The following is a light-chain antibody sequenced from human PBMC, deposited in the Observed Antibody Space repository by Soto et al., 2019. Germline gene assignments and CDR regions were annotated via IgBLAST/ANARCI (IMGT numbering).Light chain of an antibody. CDR3: QQRSNWPF. V-gene: IGKV3-11*01. J-gene: IGKJ2*01. CDR2: DAS. Sequence: EIVLTQSPATLSLSPGERATLSCRASQSVSSYLAWYQQKPGQAPRLLIYDASNRATGIPARLSGSGSGTDFTLSISSLEPEDFAVYYCQQRSNWPFFGQGTKLEIK. CDR1: QSVSSY.